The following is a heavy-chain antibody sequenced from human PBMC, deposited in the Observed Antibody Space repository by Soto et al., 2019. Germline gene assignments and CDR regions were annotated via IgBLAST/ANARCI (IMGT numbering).Heavy chain of an antibody. Sequence: EVKLLESGGGLVQPGGSMRLSCEASGFPFWTYSMSWGRQAPRKGLEWVSGISGSGTATYYTDSVKGRFTVSRDNSKDTLFLQMNTLRVEDTAVYYCAKTRFYDTNEYHLDGFDVWGPGTAVTVSS. D-gene: IGHD2-8*01. J-gene: IGHJ3*01. CDR1: GFPFWTYS. CDR3: AKTRFYDTNEYHLDGFDV. V-gene: IGHV3-23*01. CDR2: ISGSGTAT.